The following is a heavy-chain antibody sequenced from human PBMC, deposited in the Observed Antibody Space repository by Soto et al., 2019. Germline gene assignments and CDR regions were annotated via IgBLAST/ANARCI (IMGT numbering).Heavy chain of an antibody. D-gene: IGHD2-2*01. CDR1: GGSFSGYY. V-gene: IGHV4-34*01. CDR2: INHSGST. Sequence: PSETLSLTCAVYGGSFSGYYWSWIRQPPGKGLEWIGEINHSGSTNYNPSLKSRVTISVDTSKNQFSLKLSSVTAADTAVYYCARRRIVVLVPAASHRGGGWFDPWGQGTLVTSPQ. J-gene: IGHJ5*02. CDR3: ARRRIVVLVPAASHRGGGWFDP.